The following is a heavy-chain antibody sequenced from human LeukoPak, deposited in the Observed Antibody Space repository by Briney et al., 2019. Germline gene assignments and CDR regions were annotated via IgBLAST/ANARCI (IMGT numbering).Heavy chain of an antibody. CDR1: GGSISSSSYY. CDR3: ASIGSSWYLYYYYMDV. V-gene: IGHV4-39*07. D-gene: IGHD6-13*01. J-gene: IGHJ6*03. Sequence: SETLSLTCTVSGGSISSSSYYWGWIRQPPGKGLEWIGSIYYSGSTYYNPSLKSRVTISVDTSKNQFSLKLSSVTAADTAVYYCASIGSSWYLYYYYMDVWGKGTTVTVSS. CDR2: IYYSGST.